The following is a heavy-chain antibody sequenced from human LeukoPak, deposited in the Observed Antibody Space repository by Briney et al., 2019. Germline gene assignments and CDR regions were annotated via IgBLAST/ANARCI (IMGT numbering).Heavy chain of an antibody. V-gene: IGHV3-30-3*01. J-gene: IGHJ4*02. Sequence: GGSLRLSCAASGFTLSSYALHWVRQAPGKGLEWVAVISYDGSNKYYADSVKGRFTISTDNSKDTLYLQMNSLRAEDTAVYYCARDVSIAAAGCDYWGQGTLVTVSS. CDR1: GFTLSSYA. CDR2: ISYDGSNK. D-gene: IGHD6-13*01. CDR3: ARDVSIAAAGCDY.